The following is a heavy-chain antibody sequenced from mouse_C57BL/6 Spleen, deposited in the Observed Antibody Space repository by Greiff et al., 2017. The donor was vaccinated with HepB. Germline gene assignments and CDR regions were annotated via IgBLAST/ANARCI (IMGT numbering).Heavy chain of an antibody. Sequence: QVQLKQSGAELARPGASVKMSCKASGYTFTSYTMHWVKQRPGQGLEWIGYINPSSGYTKYNQKFKDKATLTADKSSSTAYMQLSSLTSEDSAVYYCARNGYELYWYFDVWGTGTTVTVSS. CDR3: ARNGYELYWYFDV. D-gene: IGHD2-2*01. CDR2: INPSSGYT. J-gene: IGHJ1*03. CDR1: GYTFTSYT. V-gene: IGHV1-4*01.